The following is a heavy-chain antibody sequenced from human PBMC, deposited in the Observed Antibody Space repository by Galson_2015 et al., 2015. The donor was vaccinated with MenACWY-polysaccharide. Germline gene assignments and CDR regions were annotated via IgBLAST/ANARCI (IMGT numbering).Heavy chain of an antibody. Sequence: ALRLSCAVFGFTFSSYVMSWVRQAPGRGLEWVSSITDSGSSTYYVDPVKGRFIISRDNSKNTLFLQMNSLRADDTAVYYCAKGGREVDNWLDPWGQGALVTVSS. CDR3: AKGGREVDNWLDP. CDR1: GFTFSSYV. D-gene: IGHD1-26*01. V-gene: IGHV3-23*01. J-gene: IGHJ5*02. CDR2: ITDSGSST.